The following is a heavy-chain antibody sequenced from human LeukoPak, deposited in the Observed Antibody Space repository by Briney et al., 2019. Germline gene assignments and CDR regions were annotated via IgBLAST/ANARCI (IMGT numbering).Heavy chain of an antibody. CDR3: ASMQYYDSNLLTPSDC. Sequence: GGSLRLSCAASGFTFISYAMHWVRQAPGKGLEWVAVISYDGSDKYYADSVKDRFTISGDNSKHTLYLQMNSVRAEDTDVYYCASMQYYDSNLLTPSDCWGQGALVTVSS. CDR2: ISYDGSDK. D-gene: IGHD3-22*01. CDR1: GFTFISYA. J-gene: IGHJ4*02. V-gene: IGHV3-30*04.